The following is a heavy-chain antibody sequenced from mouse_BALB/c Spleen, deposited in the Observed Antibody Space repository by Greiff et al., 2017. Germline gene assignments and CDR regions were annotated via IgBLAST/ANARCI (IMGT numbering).Heavy chain of an antibody. J-gene: IGHJ3*01. CDR3: ARDICGNWFAY. CDR2: IRNKANGYTT. Sequence: EVQLVESGGGLVQPGGSLRLSCATSGFTFTDYYMSWVRQPPGKALEWLGFIRNKANGYTTEYSASVKGRFTISRDNSQSILYLQMNTLRAEDSATYYCARDICGNWFAYWGQGTLVTVSA. V-gene: IGHV7-3*02. D-gene: IGHD1-1*02. CDR1: GFTFTDYY.